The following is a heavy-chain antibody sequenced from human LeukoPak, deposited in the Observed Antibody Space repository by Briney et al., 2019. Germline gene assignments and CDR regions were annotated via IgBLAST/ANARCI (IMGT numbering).Heavy chain of an antibody. CDR2: IYYSGST. V-gene: IGHV4-59*08. D-gene: IGHD4/OR15-4a*01. CDR1: GGSISSYF. Sequence: PSETLSLTCTISGGSISSYFWSWIRQPPGKGLEWIGNIYYSGSTNYNPSLKSRVTISVDTSKNQFSLKLSSVTAADTTVYYCARHKTMGPFDYWGQGTLVTVSS. J-gene: IGHJ4*02. CDR3: ARHKTMGPFDY.